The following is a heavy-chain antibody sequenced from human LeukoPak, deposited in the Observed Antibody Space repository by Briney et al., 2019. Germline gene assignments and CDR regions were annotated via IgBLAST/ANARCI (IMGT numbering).Heavy chain of an antibody. CDR2: INPSGGST. CDR1: GYTFTSYY. CDR3: ARSSPAGDYYGSGSYLPAY. Sequence: ASVKVSCKASGYTFTSYYMHWVRQAPGQGLEWMGIINPSGGSTSYAQKFQGRVTMTRDTSTSIVYMELRSLRSDDTAVYYCARSSPAGDYYGSGSYLPAYWGQGTLVTVSS. D-gene: IGHD3-10*01. J-gene: IGHJ4*02. V-gene: IGHV1-46*01.